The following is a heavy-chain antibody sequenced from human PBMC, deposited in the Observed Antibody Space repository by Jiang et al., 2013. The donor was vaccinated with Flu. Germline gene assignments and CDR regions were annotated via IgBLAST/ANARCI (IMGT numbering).Heavy chain of an antibody. CDR1: GYTFTSYA. CDR3: AREGYYIDTTGSPRSHGLDV. Sequence: SVKVSCKASGYTFTSYAMNWVRQAPGQGLEWMGWINTGTGDPTYAQAFTGRFVFSSDTSVSTAYLHISGLKAEDTAVYYCAREGYYIDTTGSPRSHGLDVWGQGTAVTVSS. CDR2: INTGTGDP. V-gene: IGHV7-4-1*02. D-gene: IGHD1-1*01. J-gene: IGHJ6*02.